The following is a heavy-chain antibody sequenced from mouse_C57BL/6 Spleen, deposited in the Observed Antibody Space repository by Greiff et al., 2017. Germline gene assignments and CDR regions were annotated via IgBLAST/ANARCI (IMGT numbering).Heavy chain of an antibody. Sequence: QVQLKQSGPELVKPGASVTISCKASGYAFTSSWMNWVQQRPGKGLEWIGRIYPGDGDTNYNGKFKGKATLTADNSSSKAYMKLSRLKSEDSAVYFCAKWGGALDYWGQGTTLTVSS. V-gene: IGHV1-82*01. CDR1: GYAFTSSW. J-gene: IGHJ2*01. CDR3: AKWGGALDY. CDR2: IYPGDGDT.